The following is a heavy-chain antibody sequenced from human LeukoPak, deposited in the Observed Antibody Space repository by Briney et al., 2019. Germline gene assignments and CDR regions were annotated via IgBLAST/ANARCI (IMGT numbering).Heavy chain of an antibody. Sequence: GRSLRLSCAASGFTFSSYGMHWVRPAPGKGLAWVAVIWYDGSNKYYADSVKGRFTISRDNSKNTLYLQIDSLRAEDTAVYYCARGSGGTYYYYMDAWGQGTPVTVSS. V-gene: IGHV3-33*01. CDR2: IWYDGSNK. J-gene: IGHJ6*03. D-gene: IGHD2-15*01. CDR3: ARGSGGTYYYYMDA. CDR1: GFTFSSYG.